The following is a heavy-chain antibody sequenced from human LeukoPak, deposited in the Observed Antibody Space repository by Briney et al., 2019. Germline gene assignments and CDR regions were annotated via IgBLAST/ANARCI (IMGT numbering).Heavy chain of an antibody. CDR2: INHSGST. Sequence: PSETLSLTCAVYGVSVSGHYWSWIRQPPGKGLEWIGDINHSGSTNYNPSLKSRVTISLDTSKNQFSLKLSSVTAADTAVYYCARGWGATMGYYFDYWGQGTLVTVSS. CDR3: ARGWGATMGYYFDY. D-gene: IGHD5-24*01. V-gene: IGHV4-34*01. J-gene: IGHJ4*02. CDR1: GVSVSGHY.